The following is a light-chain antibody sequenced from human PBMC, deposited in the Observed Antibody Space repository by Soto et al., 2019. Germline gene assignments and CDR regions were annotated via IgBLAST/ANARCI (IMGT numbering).Light chain of an antibody. CDR1: QTISSW. CDR3: QHYSSSSWT. V-gene: IGKV1-5*01. J-gene: IGKJ1*01. Sequence: DIQMTQSPSTLSGSIGDRVTMTCRASQTISSWLAWYQQKPGKAPKLLIYDASSLESGVPSRFSGSGSGTEFTLTISSLQPDDFATYYCQHYSSSSWTFAQGTKVDI. CDR2: DAS.